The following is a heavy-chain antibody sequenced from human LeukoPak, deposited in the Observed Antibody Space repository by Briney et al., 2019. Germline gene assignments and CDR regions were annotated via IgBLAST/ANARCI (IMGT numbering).Heavy chain of an antibody. CDR2: IKQDESEK. CDR3: ARSIDGLDY. V-gene: IGHV3-7*01. Sequence: GGSLRLSCAASGFTFSSYWMSWVPQAPGKGLEWVANIKQDESEKYYVDSVKGRFTISRDNAKNSLYLQMNSLRGEDTAVYYGARSIDGLDYWGQGTLVTVSS. CDR1: GFTFSSYW. J-gene: IGHJ4*02. D-gene: IGHD5-24*01.